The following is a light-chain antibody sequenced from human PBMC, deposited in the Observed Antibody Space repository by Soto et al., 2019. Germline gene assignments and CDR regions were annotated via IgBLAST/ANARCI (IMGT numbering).Light chain of an antibody. V-gene: IGLV1-44*01. Sequence: QSVLTQPPSASGTPGQRVTISCSGSGSNIGSNTVSWYQQLPGTAPKVLISNNNYRPSGVPDRFSGSKSGTSASLAISGLQSEDEADYYCAAWDDSLNGPVFGGGNKLTVL. CDR3: AAWDDSLNGPV. CDR1: GSNIGSNT. J-gene: IGLJ2*01. CDR2: NNN.